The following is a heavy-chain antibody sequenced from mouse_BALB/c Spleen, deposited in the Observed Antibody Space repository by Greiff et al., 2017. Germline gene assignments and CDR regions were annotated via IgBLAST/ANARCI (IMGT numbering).Heavy chain of an antibody. CDR2: ISYSGST. CDR1: GYSITSDYA. Sequence: EVKLLESGPGLVKPSQSLSLTCTVTGYSITSDYAWNWIRQFPGNKLEWMGYISYSGSTSYNPSLKSRISITRDPSKNQFFLQLNSMTTEDTATYYCARGRDYDVKVLSWFAYWGQGTLVTVSA. CDR3: ARGRDYDVKVLSWFAY. V-gene: IGHV3-2*02. D-gene: IGHD2-4*01. J-gene: IGHJ3*01.